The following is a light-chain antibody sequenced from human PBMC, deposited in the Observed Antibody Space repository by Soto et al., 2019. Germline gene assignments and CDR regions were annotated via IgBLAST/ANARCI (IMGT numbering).Light chain of an antibody. Sequence: QSVLTQPASGSGSPGQSITISCTGTSSDVGGYNYVSWYQQHPGTAPKLMIYDVSNRPSGVSNRFSGSKSGNTASLTISGRQAEDEDDYYCSSYTRSSTLVFGGGTKLTVL. J-gene: IGLJ2*01. CDR1: SSDVGGYNY. V-gene: IGLV2-14*01. CDR3: SSYTRSSTLV. CDR2: DVS.